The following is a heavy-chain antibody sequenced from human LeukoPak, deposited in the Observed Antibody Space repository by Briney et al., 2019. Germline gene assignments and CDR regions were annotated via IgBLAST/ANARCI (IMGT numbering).Heavy chain of an antibody. J-gene: IGHJ5*02. CDR1: RFTFSSYE. CDR2: ISSSGSTI. V-gene: IGHV3-48*03. D-gene: IGHD2-15*01. CDR3: ARVGYCSGGSWSLSWFDP. Sequence: GGSLRLSYAASRFTFSSYEMKWVRQAPGKGLEWVSYISSSGSTIYYADSVKGRFTISRDNAKNSLYLQMNSLRAEDTAVYYCARVGYCSGGSWSLSWFDPWGQGTLVTVSS.